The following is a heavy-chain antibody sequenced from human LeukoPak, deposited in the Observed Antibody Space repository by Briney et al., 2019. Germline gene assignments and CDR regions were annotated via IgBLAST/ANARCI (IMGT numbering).Heavy chain of an antibody. J-gene: IGHJ4*02. D-gene: IGHD2-8*02. CDR3: ARDAPSGAHDY. CDR2: IYYSGST. Sequence: SETLSLTCTVSGGSISSYYWSWIRQPPGKGLEWIAYIYYSGSTNYNPSLKSRVTISVDTSKNQFSLKLSSVTAADTAVYYCARDAPSGAHDYWGQGTLVAVSS. V-gene: IGHV4-59*01. CDR1: GGSISSYY.